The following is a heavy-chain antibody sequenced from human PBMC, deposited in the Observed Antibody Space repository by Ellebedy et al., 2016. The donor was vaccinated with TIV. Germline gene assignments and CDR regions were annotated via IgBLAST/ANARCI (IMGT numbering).Heavy chain of an antibody. Sequence: MPSETLSLTCTVSGGSISSYYWSWIRQPPGKGLEWIGYIYYSGSTNYNPSLKSLVTISVDTSKNQFALKLSSVTAADTAVYYCAKGEVTLYYYGMDVWGQGTTVTVSS. CDR2: IYYSGST. V-gene: IGHV4-59*01. CDR3: AKGEVTLYYYGMDV. CDR1: GGSISSYY. J-gene: IGHJ6*02.